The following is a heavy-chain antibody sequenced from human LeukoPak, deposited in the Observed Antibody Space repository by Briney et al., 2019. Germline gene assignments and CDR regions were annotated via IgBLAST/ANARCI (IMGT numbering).Heavy chain of an antibody. CDR1: GYSFTSYW. Sequence: GGSLKISCKGSGYSFTSYWIGWVRQMPGKGLEWMGIIYPGDSDTRYSPSVHGQVTISADKSISTAYLQWSSLKASDTAMYYCARGAPYYDSSGYYYPYFDYWGQGTLVTVSS. CDR3: ARGAPYYDSSGYYYPYFDY. J-gene: IGHJ4*02. CDR2: IYPGDSDT. V-gene: IGHV5-51*01. D-gene: IGHD3-22*01.